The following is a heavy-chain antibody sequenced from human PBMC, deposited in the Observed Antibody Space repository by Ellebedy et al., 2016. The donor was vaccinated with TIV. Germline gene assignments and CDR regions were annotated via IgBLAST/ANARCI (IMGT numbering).Heavy chain of an antibody. Sequence: SETLSLTXALSGDSVSNNGAAWNWIRQSPSRGLEWLGRTYYRSKWFYDYAVPVKSRMTINVDTSKNHFSLQLNSVTPEDTAVYYCARDPPGDQSYDIWGQGTLVTVSA. D-gene: IGHD7-27*01. CDR3: ARDPPGDQSYDI. CDR2: TYYRSKWFY. CDR1: GDSVSNNGAA. J-gene: IGHJ3*02. V-gene: IGHV6-1*01.